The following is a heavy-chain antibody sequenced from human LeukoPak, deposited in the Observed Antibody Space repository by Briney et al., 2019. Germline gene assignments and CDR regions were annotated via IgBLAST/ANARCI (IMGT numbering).Heavy chain of an antibody. V-gene: IGHV1-2*02. Sequence: ASVKVSCKASGYTFTGYYMHWVRQAPGQGLEWMGWINPNSGGTNYAQKFQGRVTMTRDTSISTAYMELSRLRSDDTAVYYCARDPEGIAVAGTGDYWGQGTLVTVSS. D-gene: IGHD6-19*01. CDR2: INPNSGGT. CDR3: ARDPEGIAVAGTGDY. CDR1: GYTFTGYY. J-gene: IGHJ4*02.